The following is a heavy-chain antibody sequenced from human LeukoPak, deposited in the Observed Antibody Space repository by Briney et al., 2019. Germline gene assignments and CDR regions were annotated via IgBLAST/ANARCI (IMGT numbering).Heavy chain of an antibody. V-gene: IGHV4-30-4*01. Sequence: SETLSLTCTVSGGSISSGDYYWSWIRQAPGKGLEWIGYIHYSGNTYYNPSLKSRVTISVDTSKNQFSLKLSSVTAADTAVYYCARGCSSTSCGIDYWGQGTLVTVSS. CDR1: GGSISSGDYY. D-gene: IGHD2-2*01. CDR3: ARGCSSTSCGIDY. J-gene: IGHJ4*02. CDR2: IHYSGNT.